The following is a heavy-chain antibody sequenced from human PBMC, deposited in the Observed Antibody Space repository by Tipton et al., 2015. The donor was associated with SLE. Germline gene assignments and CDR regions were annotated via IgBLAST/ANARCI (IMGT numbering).Heavy chain of an antibody. CDR3: ARDSDWKPCDP. CDR1: GFSFSSYI. CDR2: IRQDGSAK. Sequence: SLRLSCAASGFSFSSYIMTWVRQAPGKGPEWVANIRQDGSAKDYVDSVKGRFIISRGNVKNSLFLEMNSLRAEDTAVYFCARDSDWKPCDPCGRGTLVTVSS. V-gene: IGHV3-7*01. J-gene: IGHJ5*02. D-gene: IGHD1-1*01.